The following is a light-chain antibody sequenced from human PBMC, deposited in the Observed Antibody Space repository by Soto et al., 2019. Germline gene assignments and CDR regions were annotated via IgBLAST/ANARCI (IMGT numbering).Light chain of an antibody. Sequence: DIHMTQSPSTVSASVLDIVTITCLASQSISSWLAWYQQKPGKAPKLLIYAASTLQSGVPSRFSGSGSGADFTLTISSLQPEDFATYYCQQLNSYPRTFGQGAKVDIK. J-gene: IGKJ1*01. CDR1: QSISSW. V-gene: IGKV1-5*01. CDR3: QQLNSYPRT. CDR2: AAS.